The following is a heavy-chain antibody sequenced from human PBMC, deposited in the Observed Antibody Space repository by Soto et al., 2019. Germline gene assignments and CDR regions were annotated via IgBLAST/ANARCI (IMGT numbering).Heavy chain of an antibody. V-gene: IGHV4-34*01. CDR1: GGPFSGYY. J-gene: IGHJ6*02. CDR3: ARGGAAAGNLYYYYYGMDV. Sequence: PSETLSLTCAVYGGPFSGYYWSWIRQPPGKGLEWIGEINHSGSTNYNPSLKSRVTISVDTSKNQFSLKLSSVTAADTAVYYCARGGAAAGNLYYYYYGMDVWGQGTTVT. D-gene: IGHD6-13*01. CDR2: INHSGST.